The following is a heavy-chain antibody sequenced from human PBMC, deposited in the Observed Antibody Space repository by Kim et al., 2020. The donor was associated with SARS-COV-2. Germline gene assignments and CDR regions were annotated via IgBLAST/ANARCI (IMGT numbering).Heavy chain of an antibody. CDR1: GGTFSSYA. Sequence: SVKVSCKASGGTFSSYAISWVRQAPGQGLEWMGGIIPIFGTANYAQKFQGRVTITADESTSTAYMELSSLRSEDTAVYYCASPGRVRGAATYWYFDLWGRGTLVTVSS. CDR2: IIPIFGTA. D-gene: IGHD3-10*01. V-gene: IGHV1-69*13. J-gene: IGHJ2*01. CDR3: ASPGRVRGAATYWYFDL.